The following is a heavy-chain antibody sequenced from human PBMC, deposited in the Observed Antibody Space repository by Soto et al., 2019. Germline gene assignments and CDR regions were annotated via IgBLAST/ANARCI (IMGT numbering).Heavy chain of an antibody. CDR2: INAGDGDT. D-gene: IGHD6-13*01. Sequence: QVQLVQSGAEVKKPGASVRVSCKASGYTITCCAMHWVRQAPGQRPEWMGWINAGDGDTRYSQIFQDRLTIIRDTSANTAYMELSSLTSEDTAVYYCARDGDGRAAAAMVYWGQGTLVTVSS. CDR1: GYTITCCA. CDR3: ARDGDGRAAAAMVY. V-gene: IGHV1-3*01. J-gene: IGHJ4*02.